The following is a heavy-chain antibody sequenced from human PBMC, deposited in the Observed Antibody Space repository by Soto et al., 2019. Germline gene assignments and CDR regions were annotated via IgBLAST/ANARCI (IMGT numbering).Heavy chain of an antibody. CDR1: GGSISSYY. V-gene: IGHV4-59*01. CDR2: ISSTGSA. CDR3: AGQRYYFDY. Sequence: QVQLQESGPGLVKPSETLSLTCTVSGGSISSYYWSWIRQPPGKGLEWVGHISSTGSANYSPSLKSRVTISVDTSKNQFSLKLSSVTAGDTAVYYCAGQRYYFDYWGQGTLVTVSS. J-gene: IGHJ4*02.